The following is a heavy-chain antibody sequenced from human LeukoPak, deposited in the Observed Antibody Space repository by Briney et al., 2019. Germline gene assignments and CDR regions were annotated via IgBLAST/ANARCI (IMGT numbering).Heavy chain of an antibody. CDR3: ARNNVVAATLYYFDY. V-gene: IGHV4-59*01. Sequence: SETLSLTCTVSGGSISSYYWSWIRQPPGKGLEWIGYIYYSGSTNYNPSLKSRVTISVDTSKNQFSLKLSSVTAADTAVYYCARNNVVAATLYYFDYWGQGTLVTVSS. CDR1: GGSISSYY. J-gene: IGHJ4*02. D-gene: IGHD2-15*01. CDR2: IYYSGST.